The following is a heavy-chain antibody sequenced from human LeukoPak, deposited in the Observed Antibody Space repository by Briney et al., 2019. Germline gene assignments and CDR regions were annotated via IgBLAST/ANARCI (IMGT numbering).Heavy chain of an antibody. Sequence: GGSLRLSCAASGFTFSSYSMNWVGHAPGKGLEGVSSISRSSSYIYYADSGKGRFTISRDNAKNSLYLQMNSLRAEDTAVYYCARDRYSGYDWRGHYYYYGMDVWGQGTTVTVSS. CDR2: ISRSSSYI. CDR1: GFTFSSYS. J-gene: IGHJ6*02. D-gene: IGHD5-12*01. CDR3: ARDRYSGYDWRGHYYYYGMDV. V-gene: IGHV3-21*01.